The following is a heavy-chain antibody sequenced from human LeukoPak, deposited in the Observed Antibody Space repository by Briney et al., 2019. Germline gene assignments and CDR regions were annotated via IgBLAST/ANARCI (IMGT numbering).Heavy chain of an antibody. D-gene: IGHD2-2*01. CDR1: GGSFSGYY. CDR2: INHSGST. V-gene: IGHV4-34*01. Sequence: SETLSLTCAVYGGSFSGYYWSWIRQPPGKGLEWIGEINHSGSTNYNPSLKSRVTISVDTSKNQFSLKLSSVTAADTAVYYRAREGEYCSSTSCYNWFDPWGQGTLVTVSS. CDR3: AREGEYCSSTSCYNWFDP. J-gene: IGHJ5*02.